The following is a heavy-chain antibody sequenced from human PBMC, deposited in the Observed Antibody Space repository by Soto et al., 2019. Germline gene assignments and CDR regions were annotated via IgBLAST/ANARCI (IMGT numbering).Heavy chain of an antibody. V-gene: IGHV4-59*06. CDR2: IYYSGSI. Sequence: SETLSLTCTVSGGSISSYYWSWIRQPPGKGLEWIGYIYYSGSIYYNPSLKSRVTISVDTSKNQFSLKLSSVTAADTAVYYCDGYCSGGSCYSGGAFDIWGQGTMVTVSS. J-gene: IGHJ3*02. CDR3: DGYCSGGSCYSGGAFDI. D-gene: IGHD2-15*01. CDR1: GGSISSYY.